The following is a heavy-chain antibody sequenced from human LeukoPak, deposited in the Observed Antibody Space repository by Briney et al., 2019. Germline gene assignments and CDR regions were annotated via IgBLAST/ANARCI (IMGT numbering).Heavy chain of an antibody. V-gene: IGHV1-2*02. D-gene: IGHD2-15*01. J-gene: IGHJ5*02. CDR1: GYTFTSYY. CDR3: ARSCSGGSCRGWFDP. CDR2: INPNSGGA. Sequence: ASVKVSCKASGYTFTSYYMHWVRQAPGQGLEWMGWINPNSGGANYAQKFQGRVTMTRDTSISTAYMELSRLRSDDTAVYYCARSCSGGSCRGWFDPWGQGTLVTVSS.